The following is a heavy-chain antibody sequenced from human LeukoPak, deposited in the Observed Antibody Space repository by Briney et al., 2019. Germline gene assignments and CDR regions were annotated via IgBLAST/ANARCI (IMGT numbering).Heavy chain of an antibody. V-gene: IGHV4-39*01. CDR3: ARLDYYDSSGLIDY. Sequence: PSETLSLTCTVSGGSITSRNYYWGWIRQPPGKGLEWIGTIYDSGSTYYNPSLKSRVTISVDTSKNQFPLKLKSVTAADTAVYYCARLDYYDSSGLIDYWGQGTLVIVSS. CDR2: IYDSGST. D-gene: IGHD3-22*01. J-gene: IGHJ4*02. CDR1: GGSITSRNYY.